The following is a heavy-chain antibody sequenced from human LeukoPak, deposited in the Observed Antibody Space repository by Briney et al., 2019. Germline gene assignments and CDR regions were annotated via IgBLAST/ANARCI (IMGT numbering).Heavy chain of an antibody. J-gene: IGHJ4*02. CDR3: ARYYYDSSGYYPTLLRTYYFDY. V-gene: IGHV4-34*01. CDR2: INHSGST. Sequence: PSETLSLTCAVYGGSFSGYYWSWIRQPPGKGLEWIGEINHSGSTNYNPSLKSRVTISVDTSKNQFSLKLSSVTAADTAVYYCARYYYDSSGYYPTLLRTYYFDYWGQGTLVTVSS. CDR1: GGSFSGYY. D-gene: IGHD3-22*01.